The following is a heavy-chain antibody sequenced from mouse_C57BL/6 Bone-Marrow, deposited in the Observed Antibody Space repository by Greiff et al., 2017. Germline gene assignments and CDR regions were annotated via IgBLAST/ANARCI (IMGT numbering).Heavy chain of an antibody. Sequence: VQLVESGAELMKPGASVKLSCKATGYTFTGYWIEWVKQRPGHGLEWIGEILPGSGSTNYNEKFKGKATFTADTSSNTAYMQLSSLTTEDSAIYYCARRGIYYYGSRGWFAYWGQGTLVTVSA. CDR3: ARRGIYYYGSRGWFAY. V-gene: IGHV1-9*01. CDR1: GYTFTGYW. D-gene: IGHD1-1*01. CDR2: ILPGSGST. J-gene: IGHJ3*01.